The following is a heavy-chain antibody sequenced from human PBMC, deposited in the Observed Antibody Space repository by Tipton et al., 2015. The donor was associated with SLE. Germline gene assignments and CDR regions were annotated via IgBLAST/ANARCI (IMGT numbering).Heavy chain of an antibody. CDR1: GGSIGSFY. CDR2: VHYSGST. Sequence: TLSLTCTVSGGSIGSFYWTWIRQSPEKGLEWIAYVHYSGSTSYNPSLKSRVTVSTDTSKNQFSVKLTSVTAADTAMYYCARIGGTGGFHFPLWGQGTLVTVSS. CDR3: ARIGGTGGFHFPL. D-gene: IGHD2-8*02. V-gene: IGHV4-59*01. J-gene: IGHJ4*02.